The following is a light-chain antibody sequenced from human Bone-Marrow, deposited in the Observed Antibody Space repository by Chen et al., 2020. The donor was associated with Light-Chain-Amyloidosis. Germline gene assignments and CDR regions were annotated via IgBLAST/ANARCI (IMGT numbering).Light chain of an antibody. J-gene: IGKJ4*01. CDR1: PTINSNY. CDR2: GSS. V-gene: IGKV3-20*01. Sequence: EIVLTQSPGTLSLSPGEGANLSCRASPTINSNYLTWYQQKFGHAPRLLIYGSSSRATGIPDRFTGSGSGTDFTLTINRLEPEDFAMYYCQQYGTSPLTFGGGTKVEIK. CDR3: QQYGTSPLT.